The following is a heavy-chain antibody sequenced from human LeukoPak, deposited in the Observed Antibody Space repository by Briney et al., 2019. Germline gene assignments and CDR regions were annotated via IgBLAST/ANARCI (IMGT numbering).Heavy chain of an antibody. J-gene: IGHJ4*02. Sequence: SVKVSCKASGGTFSSYAISWVRQAPGQGLEWMGGIIPIFGTANYAQKFQGRVTITADESTSTAYMELSSLRSEDTAVYYCATRPSGSSGWLDYWGQGTLVTVSS. CDR3: ATRPSGSSGWLDY. D-gene: IGHD6-19*01. V-gene: IGHV1-69*13. CDR1: GGTFSSYA. CDR2: IIPIFGTA.